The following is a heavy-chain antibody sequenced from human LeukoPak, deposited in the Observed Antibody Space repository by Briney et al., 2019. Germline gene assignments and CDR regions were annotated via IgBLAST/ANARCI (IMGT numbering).Heavy chain of an antibody. D-gene: IGHD1-26*01. CDR3: ARDGGVGATTGPDDAFDI. J-gene: IGHJ3*02. V-gene: IGHV1-18*01. CDR1: GYTFTSYG. CDR2: ISAYNGNT. Sequence: GASVKVSCKASGYTFTSYGISWVRQAPGQGLEWMGSISAYNGNTNYAQKLQGRVTMTTDTPTSTAYMELRSLRSDDTAVYYCARDGGVGATTGPDDAFDIWGQGTMVTVSS.